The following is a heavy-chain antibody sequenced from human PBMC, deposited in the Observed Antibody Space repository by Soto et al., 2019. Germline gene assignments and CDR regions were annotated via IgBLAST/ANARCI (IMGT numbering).Heavy chain of an antibody. Sequence: EVQLLESGGGLEQPGGSLRLSCAASGFTFSSHAMTWVRQAPGKGLEWVSSISGSGGNTYYADSVKGRFTISRDKSENTLYLQKNSLRAADTAVYYCAKGGCGGGNCSPNWFDPWGQRTLVTVSS. D-gene: IGHD2-15*01. V-gene: IGHV3-23*01. J-gene: IGHJ5*02. CDR3: AKGGCGGGNCSPNWFDP. CDR2: ISGSGGNT. CDR1: GFTFSSHA.